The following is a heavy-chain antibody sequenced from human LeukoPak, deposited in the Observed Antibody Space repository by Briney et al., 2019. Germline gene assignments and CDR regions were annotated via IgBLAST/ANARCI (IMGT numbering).Heavy chain of an antibody. V-gene: IGHV4-34*01. CDR2: INHSGST. CDR3: AKSNGYGLVDI. Sequence: SETLSLTCAVYGRSFSGYYWSWIRQPPGKGLEWIGEINHSGSTNYNPSLKSRVTMSVDTSKNQFSLKLNSVTAADTAVYYCAKSNGYGLVDIWGQGTMVTVSS. D-gene: IGHD3-10*01. J-gene: IGHJ3*02. CDR1: GRSFSGYY.